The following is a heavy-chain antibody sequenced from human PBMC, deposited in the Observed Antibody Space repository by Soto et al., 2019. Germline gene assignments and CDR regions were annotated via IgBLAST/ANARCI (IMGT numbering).Heavy chain of an antibody. CDR1: GYTFTNFG. Sequence: ASVKVSCKASGYTFTNFGISWMRQAPGQGLEWMGWIGAYNRNTNYAQNLQGRVTMTTDTSTSTAYMELRSLRSDDTAVYYCARESAWFGELLSLDYWGQGTLVTVSS. J-gene: IGHJ4*02. CDR3: ARESAWFGELLSLDY. CDR2: IGAYNRNT. D-gene: IGHD3-10*01. V-gene: IGHV1-18*01.